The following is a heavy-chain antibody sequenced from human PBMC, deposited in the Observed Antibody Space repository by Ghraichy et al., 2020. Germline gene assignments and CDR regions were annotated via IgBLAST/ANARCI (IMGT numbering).Heavy chain of an antibody. Sequence: SETLSLTCTVSGGSISSYYWSWIRQPPGKGLEWIGYIYYSGSTNYNPSLKSRVTISVDTSKNQFSLKLSSVTAADTAVYYCARDGYYFDYWGQGTLVTVSS. CDR2: IYYSGST. V-gene: IGHV4-59*01. CDR1: GGSISSYY. CDR3: ARDGYYFDY. J-gene: IGHJ4*02.